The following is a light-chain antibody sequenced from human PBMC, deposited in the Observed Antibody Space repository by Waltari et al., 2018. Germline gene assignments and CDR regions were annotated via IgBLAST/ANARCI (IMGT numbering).Light chain of an antibody. V-gene: IGKV1-16*01. Sequence: DIQMTHSPSSLTASVGDRVTITSRASQDIGDFLVWFQQRPGKAPKSLIYAASTLQGGVPSRFSGSGSGTDFTLTISSLQPEDSGTYYCQQYQDYPHTFGGGTRVEVK. CDR3: QQYQDYPHT. CDR1: QDIGDF. CDR2: AAS. J-gene: IGKJ4*01.